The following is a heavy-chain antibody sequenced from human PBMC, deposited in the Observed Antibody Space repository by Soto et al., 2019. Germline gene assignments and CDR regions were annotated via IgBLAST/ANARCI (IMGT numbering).Heavy chain of an antibody. J-gene: IGHJ4*02. D-gene: IGHD3-22*01. CDR3: ARVDLGYYYDSSGYYYYFDY. CDR1: GFTFTSYG. CDR2: ISAYNGNT. Sequence: SVKFSCKASGFTFTSYGISWVRQAPGQGLEWMGWISAYNGNTNYAQKLQGIVTMTTDTSTSTAYMELRSLRSDDTAVYYCARVDLGYYYDSSGYYYYFDYWGQGTLVTVSS. V-gene: IGHV1-18*04.